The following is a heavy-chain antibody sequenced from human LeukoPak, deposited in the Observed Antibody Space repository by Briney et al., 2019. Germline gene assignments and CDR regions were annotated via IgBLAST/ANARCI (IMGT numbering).Heavy chain of an antibody. J-gene: IGHJ4*02. CDR2: ISSDGSNK. D-gene: IGHD6-19*01. V-gene: IGHV3-30*18. CDR3: AKGHSRGWYYFDY. Sequence: GGSLRLSCAASGFSFSSYGIHWVRQAPGKGLEWVAAISSDGSNKHFADSVKGRFTISRDNSKNTLYLQMSSLRAEDTAMYYCAKGHSRGWYYFDYWGQGTLVIVSS. CDR1: GFSFSSYG.